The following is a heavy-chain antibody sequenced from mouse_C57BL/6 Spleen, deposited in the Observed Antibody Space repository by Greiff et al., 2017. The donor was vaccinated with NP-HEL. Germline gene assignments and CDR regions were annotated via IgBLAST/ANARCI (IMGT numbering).Heavy chain of an antibody. CDR2: ISDGGSYT. CDR3: ARDKTPELGDYFDY. Sequence: EVKLVESGGGLVKPGGSLKLSCAASGFTFSSYAMSWVRQTPEKRLEWVATISDGGSYTYYPDNVKGRFTISRDNAKNNLYLQMSHLKSEDTAMYYCARDKTPELGDYFDYWGQGTTPTVSS. D-gene: IGHD4-1*01. J-gene: IGHJ2*01. V-gene: IGHV5-4*01. CDR1: GFTFSSYA.